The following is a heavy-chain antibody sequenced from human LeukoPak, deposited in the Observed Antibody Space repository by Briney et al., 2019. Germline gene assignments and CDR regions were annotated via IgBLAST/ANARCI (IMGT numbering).Heavy chain of an antibody. Sequence: SVKVPCKFSGGTFSSYAISWVRRAPGQGLEWMGELIPIFGTANYAQKFQGRVTINTDESTSTAYMELSSLRSEDTAVYYCAIKYCSGGSCYNYYYYMDVWGKGTTVSVSS. D-gene: IGHD2-15*01. CDR3: AIKYCSGGSCYNYYYYMDV. V-gene: IGHV1-69*05. CDR2: LIPIFGTA. J-gene: IGHJ6*03. CDR1: GGTFSSYA.